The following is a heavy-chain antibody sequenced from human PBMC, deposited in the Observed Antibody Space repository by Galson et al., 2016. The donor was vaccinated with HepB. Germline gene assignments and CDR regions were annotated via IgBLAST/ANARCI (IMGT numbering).Heavy chain of an antibody. J-gene: IGHJ5*02. Sequence: SLRLSCAASGFTFSSYSMNWVRQAPGKGLEWVSYISSSGSTIYYAASVKGRFTISRDNAKNSLYLQMNSLRDEDTAVYYCARDRSGGSSSWYFDPWGQGTLVTVSS. CDR3: ARDRSGGSSSWYFDP. D-gene: IGHD6-13*01. V-gene: IGHV3-48*02. CDR1: GFTFSSYS. CDR2: ISSSGSTI.